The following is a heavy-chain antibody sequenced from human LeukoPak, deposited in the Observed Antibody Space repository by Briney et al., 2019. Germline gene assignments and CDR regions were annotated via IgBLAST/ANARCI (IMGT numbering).Heavy chain of an antibody. CDR1: GFTFSSYA. Sequence: GGSLRLSCAASGFTFSSYAMSWVRQAPGKGLEWVSAISGSGGSTYYADSVKGRLTISRDNSKNTLYLQMNSLRAEDTAVYYCAKDTSSWYVEGPTYNNGRAVGGKGPTV. V-gene: IGHV3-23*01. J-gene: IGHJ6*04. CDR2: ISGSGGST. D-gene: IGHD6-13*01. CDR3: AKDTSSWYVEGPTYNNGRAV.